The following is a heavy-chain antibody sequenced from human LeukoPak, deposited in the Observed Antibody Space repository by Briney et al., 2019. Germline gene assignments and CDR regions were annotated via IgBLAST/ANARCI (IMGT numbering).Heavy chain of an antibody. CDR3: AKGVREYSGSYCSDY. Sequence: GGSLRLSCAAPGFTFSSYAMSWVRQAPGKGLEWVSAISGSGGSTYYADSVKGRFTISRDNSKNTLYLQMNSLRAEDTAVYYCAKGVREYSGSYCSDYWGQGTLVTVSS. V-gene: IGHV3-23*01. J-gene: IGHJ4*02. D-gene: IGHD1-26*01. CDR1: GFTFSSYA. CDR2: ISGSGGST.